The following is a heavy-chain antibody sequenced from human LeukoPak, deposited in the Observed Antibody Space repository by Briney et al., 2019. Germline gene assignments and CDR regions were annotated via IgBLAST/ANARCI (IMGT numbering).Heavy chain of an antibody. J-gene: IGHJ4*02. CDR2: INPNSGGT. V-gene: IGHV1-2*02. CDR1: GYTFTGYY. Sequence: ASVKVSCKASGYTFTGYYMHWVRQAPGQGLEWMGWINPNSGGTNYAQKFQGRVTMTRDTSISTAYMELSRLRSDDTAVYYCARDWQYFGSSFDYWGQGTLVTVSS. D-gene: IGHD3-9*01. CDR3: ARDWQYFGSSFDY.